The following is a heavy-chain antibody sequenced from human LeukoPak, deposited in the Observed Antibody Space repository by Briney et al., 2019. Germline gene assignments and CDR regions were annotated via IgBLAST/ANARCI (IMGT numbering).Heavy chain of an antibody. Sequence: GGSLRLSCAASGFMFTSYWMSWVRQAPGKGLEWVASINQDGSAKYYVDSVKGRFTISRDNAENSLYLQMNSLRAEDTAVYYCAREHYFYHMDGWGEGTTVTVSS. V-gene: IGHV3-7*01. CDR1: GFMFTSYW. CDR3: AREHYFYHMDG. CDR2: INQDGSAK. J-gene: IGHJ6*03.